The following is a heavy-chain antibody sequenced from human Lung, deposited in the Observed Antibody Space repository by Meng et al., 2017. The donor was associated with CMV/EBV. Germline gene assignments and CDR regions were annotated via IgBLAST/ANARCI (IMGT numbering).Heavy chain of an antibody. J-gene: IGHJ4*02. CDR1: GGSVSSGTYY. D-gene: IGHD4-17*01. CDR2: VYYAGST. Sequence: SETLSLXXTVSGGSVSSGTYYWSWIRQPPGKGLEWIGYVYYAGSTNYNPSLESRVTISVNTSKNQFSLKLTSVTAADTAKYYCARFATTVWTTWGPGTLVTVSS. V-gene: IGHV4-61*01. CDR3: ARFATTVWTT.